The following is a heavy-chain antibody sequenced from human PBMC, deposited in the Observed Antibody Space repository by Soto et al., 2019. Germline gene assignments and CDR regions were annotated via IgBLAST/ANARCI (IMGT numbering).Heavy chain of an antibody. Sequence: ASETLSLTCDVSRYSINNNNWWSWVRQPPGGGMEWNGELHHGGSTNYNPSLKSRVTISVDTSKMQVSLKLSSVTAADTAVYFCARGTPSPLIVRSSRGPWFDPWGQGTLVTVSS. D-gene: IGHD2-15*01. CDR3: ARGTPSPLIVRSSRGPWFDP. V-gene: IGHV4-4*02. CDR2: LHHGGST. J-gene: IGHJ5*02. CDR1: RYSINNNNW.